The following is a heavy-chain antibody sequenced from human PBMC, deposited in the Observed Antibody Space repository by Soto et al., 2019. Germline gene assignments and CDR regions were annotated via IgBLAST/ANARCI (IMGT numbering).Heavy chain of an antibody. CDR3: AHHGDYFDY. V-gene: IGHV2-5*02. CDR2: IYWDDDK. J-gene: IGHJ4*02. Sequence: QITLKESGPTLVKPTQTLTLTCTFSGFSLSTSGVGVGWIRQPPGKALEWLALIYWDDDKRYSPSLKSWLTITKDTSKNQVVLTMSNMDPEDTATYYCAHHGDYFDYWGQGTLVTVSS. D-gene: IGHD4-17*01. CDR1: GFSLSTSGVG.